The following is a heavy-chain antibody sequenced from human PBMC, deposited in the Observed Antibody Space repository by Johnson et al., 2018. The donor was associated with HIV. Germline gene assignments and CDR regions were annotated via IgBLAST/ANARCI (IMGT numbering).Heavy chain of an antibody. CDR2: INSDGSST. V-gene: IGHV3-74*01. D-gene: IGHD6-6*01. Sequence: EVQLVESGGGVVRPGRSLRLSCAASGFTFDDYGMTWVRQPPGKGLEWVSRINSDGSSTSYADSVKGRFTISRDNAKNTLYLQMNSLRAEDTAVYYCAREGSSSSDDAFDIWGQGTMVTVSS. CDR3: AREGSSSSDDAFDI. CDR1: GFTFDDYG. J-gene: IGHJ3*02.